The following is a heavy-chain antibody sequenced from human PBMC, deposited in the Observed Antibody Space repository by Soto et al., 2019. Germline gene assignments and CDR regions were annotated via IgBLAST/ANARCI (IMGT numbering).Heavy chain of an antibody. Sequence: GGSLRLSCAASGFSYSSYDMHWVRQAPGKGLEWVAVISYDGSNKYYADSVKGRFTISRDNSKNTLYLQMNSLRAEDTAVYYCPSPPMITMSWGQGSSVTVSS. D-gene: IGHD3-16*01. CDR3: PSPPMITMS. J-gene: IGHJ4*02. CDR2: ISYDGSNK. V-gene: IGHV3-30*03. CDR1: GFSYSSYD.